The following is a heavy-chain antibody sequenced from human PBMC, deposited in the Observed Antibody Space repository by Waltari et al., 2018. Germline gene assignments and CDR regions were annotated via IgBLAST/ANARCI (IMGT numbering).Heavy chain of an antibody. J-gene: IGHJ4*02. CDR2: ISAYHRNT. V-gene: IGHV1-18*04. Sequence: QVQLVQSGAEVKKPGASVKVSCKASGYTFTGYYMHCGRQAPGQGLEWSVSISAYHRNTNYAQKLQGRVTMTTDTSTSTAYVDLRSLRSDDTAVYYCASDEAHLLDYWGQGTLVTVSS. CDR3: ASDEAHLLDY. CDR1: GYTFTGYY.